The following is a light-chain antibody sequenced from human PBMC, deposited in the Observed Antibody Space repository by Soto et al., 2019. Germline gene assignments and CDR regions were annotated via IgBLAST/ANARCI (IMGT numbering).Light chain of an antibody. CDR1: QDINKN. Sequence: DIQMTQSPSPLSASVGDRVTITCQASQDINKNLIWYQQKPGKAPKLLIYDASDLETGVPSRFSGSGSGKGFTFTISSLQPEDFGSYYCQEYKNDYGTFGQGTKVEIK. CDR2: DAS. V-gene: IGKV1-33*01. J-gene: IGKJ1*01. CDR3: QEYKNDYGT.